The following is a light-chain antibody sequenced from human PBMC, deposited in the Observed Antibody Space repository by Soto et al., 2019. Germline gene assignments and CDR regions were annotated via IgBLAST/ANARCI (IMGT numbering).Light chain of an antibody. CDR1: QSVSSSY. V-gene: IGKV3-20*01. CDR2: GAS. Sequence: EIVLTQSPGTLSLSPGERATLSCRASQSVSSSYLAWYQQKPGQAPRRLIYGASSRATGIPDRFSGSGSGTDFTLTISRREPEDFAVYYCQQYGSSPDTFGQGTKLEIK. J-gene: IGKJ2*01. CDR3: QQYGSSPDT.